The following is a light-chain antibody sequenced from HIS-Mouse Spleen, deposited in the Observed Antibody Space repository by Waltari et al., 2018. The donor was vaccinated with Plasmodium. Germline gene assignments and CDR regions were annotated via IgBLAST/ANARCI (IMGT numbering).Light chain of an antibody. Sequence: SYELTQPPSVSGSPGQTARITCSGDALPKKYAYWYQQKSGQAPVLVIYEDSKRPSGIPEGFSGSSSGTMATLTISGAQVEDEADYYCYSTDSSGNHRVFGGGTKLTVL. CDR1: ALPKKY. CDR2: EDS. J-gene: IGLJ3*02. CDR3: YSTDSSGNHRV. V-gene: IGLV3-10*01.